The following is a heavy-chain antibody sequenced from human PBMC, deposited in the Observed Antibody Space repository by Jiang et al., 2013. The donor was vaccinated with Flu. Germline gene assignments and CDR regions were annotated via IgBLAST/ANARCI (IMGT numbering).Heavy chain of an antibody. D-gene: IGHD6-6*01. J-gene: IGHJ5*01. Sequence: EVQLLESWGRLGTAWGSLRLSCAASGFTFSSYAMSWVRQAPGKGLEWVSIITSSGYSTYYADSVKGRFTISRDNSKNTLYLQMNSLRAEDTAMYYCAKYSDSSHLGXFDPWGRGTSVTVSS. CDR1: GFTFSSYA. V-gene: IGHV3-23*01. CDR2: ITSSGYST. CDR3: AKYSDSSHLGXFDP.